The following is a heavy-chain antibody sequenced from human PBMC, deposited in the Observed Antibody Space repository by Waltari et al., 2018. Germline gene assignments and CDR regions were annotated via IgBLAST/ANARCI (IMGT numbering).Heavy chain of an antibody. V-gene: IGHV4-61*02. CDR1: GGSISSGSYY. D-gene: IGHD3-10*01. CDR2: IYTSGST. J-gene: IGHJ3*02. Sequence: QVQLQESGPGLVKPSQTLSLTCTVSGGSISSGSYYWSWIRQPAGKGLEWIGRIYTSGSTNYNPSLKSRVTISVDTSKNQFSLKLSSVTAADTAVYYCARDFGYRVAFDIWGQGTMVNVSS. CDR3: ARDFGYRVAFDI.